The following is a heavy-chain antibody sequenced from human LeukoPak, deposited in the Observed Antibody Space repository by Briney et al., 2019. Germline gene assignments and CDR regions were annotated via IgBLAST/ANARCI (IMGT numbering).Heavy chain of an antibody. CDR1: GYNINKGYY. V-gene: IGHV4-38-2*02. CDR3: GRYKSTLGPFDF. J-gene: IGHJ4*02. D-gene: IGHD2/OR15-2a*01. Sequence: PSETLSLTCSVSGYNINKGYYWGWVRQPLGKGLEWIGAIYHSGTTYYNQSLKNRLTFSVDTSNNQFSVRMRSVTAADTALYYCGRYKSTLGPFDFWGQGTMVTVSS. CDR2: IYHSGTT.